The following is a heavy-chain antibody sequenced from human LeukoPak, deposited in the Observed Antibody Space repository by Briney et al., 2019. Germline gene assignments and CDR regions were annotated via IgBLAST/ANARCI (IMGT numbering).Heavy chain of an antibody. D-gene: IGHD5-18*01. V-gene: IGHV4-4*09. CDR1: GGSISSYY. CDR2: IYTSGST. CDR3: ARLATRGYSYGGLDY. J-gene: IGHJ4*02. Sequence: PSETLSLTCIVSGGSISSYYWSWIRQPPGKGLEWIGYIYTSGSTNYNPSLKSRVTISVDTSKNQFSLKLSSVAAADTAVYYCARLATRGYSYGGLDYWGQGTLVTVSS.